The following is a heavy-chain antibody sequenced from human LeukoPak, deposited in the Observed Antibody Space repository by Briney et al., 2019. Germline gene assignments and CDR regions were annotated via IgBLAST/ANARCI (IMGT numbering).Heavy chain of an antibody. CDR1: GYTFTSYY. V-gene: IGHV1-46*01. CDR2: INPSGGST. CDR3: ARGGIAARLRGDAFDI. Sequence: ASVKVSCKASGYTFTSYYMHWVRQAPGQGLEWMGIINPSGGSTSYAQKFQGRVTMTRDTSTSTVYMELSSLRSEDTAVYYCARGGIAARLRGDAFDIWGQGTMVTVSS. J-gene: IGHJ3*02. D-gene: IGHD6-6*01.